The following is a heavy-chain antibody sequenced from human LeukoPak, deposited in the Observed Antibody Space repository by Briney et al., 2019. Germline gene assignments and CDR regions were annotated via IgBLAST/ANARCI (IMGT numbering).Heavy chain of an antibody. D-gene: IGHD1-26*01. Sequence: AAVKVSCKASGYTFSDYIIHWVRQAPGQGLEWMGCITTSNGVTYYAQRFQGRVTVTRDTSITTAYMDLSGLTSDDTAVYYCAKEAGGFDSWGQGTLVTVSS. CDR1: GYTFSDYI. J-gene: IGHJ4*02. V-gene: IGHV1-2*02. CDR2: ITTSNGVT. CDR3: AKEAGGFDS.